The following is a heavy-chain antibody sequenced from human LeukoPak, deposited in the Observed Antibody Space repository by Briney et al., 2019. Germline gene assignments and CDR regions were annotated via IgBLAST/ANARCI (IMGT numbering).Heavy chain of an antibody. CDR2: IYPGDSDT. V-gene: IGHV5-51*03. CDR1: GYSFTSYW. J-gene: IGHJ3*02. Sequence: GESLKISCKGSGYSFTSYWIGWVRQMPGKGLEWMGIIYPGDSDTRYSPSFQGQVTISADKSISTAYLQWSSPKASDTAMSYCARLLYSSSTVDAFDIWGQGTMVTVSS. CDR3: ARLLYSSSTVDAFDI. D-gene: IGHD6-13*01.